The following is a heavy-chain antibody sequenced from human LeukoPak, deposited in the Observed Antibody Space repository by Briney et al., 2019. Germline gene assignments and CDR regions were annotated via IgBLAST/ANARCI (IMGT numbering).Heavy chain of an antibody. V-gene: IGHV3-7*01. CDR1: GFTFSSYW. D-gene: IGHD4-17*01. Sequence: GGSLRLSCVASGFTFSSYWMSWVRQAPGKGLEWVANIKHDGSEKYYVDSVKGRFTISRDNAEKSLYLQMNSLRAEDTAVYYCARDPYGDDGDCFDYWGQGTLVTVSS. J-gene: IGHJ4*02. CDR3: ARDPYGDDGDCFDY. CDR2: IKHDGSEK.